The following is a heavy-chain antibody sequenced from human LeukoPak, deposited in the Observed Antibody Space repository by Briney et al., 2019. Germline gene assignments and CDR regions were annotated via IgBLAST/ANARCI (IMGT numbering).Heavy chain of an antibody. CDR2: INPSGGST. CDR1: GYTFTSYY. CDR3: ARGLMSGTTFNY. Sequence: ASVKVSCKASGYTFTSYYMHWVRQAPGQGLEWMGIINPSGGSTTYAQEFQGRVTMTRDTSTSTVYMELSSLRSEDTAVYYCARGLMSGTTFNYWGQGTLVTVSS. J-gene: IGHJ4*02. V-gene: IGHV1-46*01. D-gene: IGHD1-7*01.